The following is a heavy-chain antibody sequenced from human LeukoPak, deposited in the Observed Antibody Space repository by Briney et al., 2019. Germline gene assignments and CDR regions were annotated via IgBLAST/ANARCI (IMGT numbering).Heavy chain of an antibody. CDR2: ISGSGGST. CDR1: GFTFSSYG. V-gene: IGHV3-23*01. Sequence: GGSLRLSCAASGFTFSSYGMSWVRQAPGKGLEWVSAISGSGGSTYYADSVKGRFTISRDNSKNTLYLQMNSLRAEDTAVYYCAKVSPLWFGELLRAYFDYWGQGTLVTVSS. J-gene: IGHJ4*02. CDR3: AKVSPLWFGELLRAYFDY. D-gene: IGHD3-10*01.